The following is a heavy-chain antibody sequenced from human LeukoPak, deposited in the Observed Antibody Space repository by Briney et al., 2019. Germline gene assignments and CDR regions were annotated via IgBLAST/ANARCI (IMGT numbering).Heavy chain of an antibody. CDR2: IIPIFGIA. D-gene: IGHD5-18*01. CDR3: ARAMDTAMVNGGDY. Sequence: SVKVSCKASGGTFSSYAISWVRQAPGQGLEWMGRIIPIFGIANYAQKFQGRVTITADKSTSTAYMELSSLRSEDAAVYYCARAMDTAMVNGGDYWGQGTLVTVSS. CDR1: GGTFSSYA. J-gene: IGHJ4*02. V-gene: IGHV1-69*04.